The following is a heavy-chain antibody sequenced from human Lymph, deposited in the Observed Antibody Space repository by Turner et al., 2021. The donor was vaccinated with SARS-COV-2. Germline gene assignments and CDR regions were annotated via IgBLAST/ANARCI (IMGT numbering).Heavy chain of an antibody. CDR3: AKDGGGYSST. CDR1: GFTFSSYA. Sequence: QVQLVESGGGVVQPGRSLRLSCAASGFTFSSYAMHWVRQAPGKGLEWVALISYDGSNKYYADSVKGRFTISRDNSKNTLYLQMNSLRAEDTAVYHCAKDGGGYSSTWGQGTLVTVSS. CDR2: ISYDGSNK. D-gene: IGHD6-13*01. V-gene: IGHV3-30*18. J-gene: IGHJ5*02.